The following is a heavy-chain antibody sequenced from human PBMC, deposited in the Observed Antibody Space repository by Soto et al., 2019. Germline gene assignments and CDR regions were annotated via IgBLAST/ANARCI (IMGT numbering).Heavy chain of an antibody. CDR2: IKQDGSEK. V-gene: IGHV3-7*03. D-gene: IGHD3-16*01. CDR3: AREKRFLYGNWFDP. Sequence: EVQLVESGGGLVQPGGSLRLSCAASGFTFSSYWMSWVRQAPGKGLEWVANIKQDGSEKYYVDSVKGRFTISRDNAKNSLYLQMNSLRAEDTAVYYCAREKRFLYGNWFDPWGQGTLVTVSS. CDR1: GFTFSSYW. J-gene: IGHJ5*02.